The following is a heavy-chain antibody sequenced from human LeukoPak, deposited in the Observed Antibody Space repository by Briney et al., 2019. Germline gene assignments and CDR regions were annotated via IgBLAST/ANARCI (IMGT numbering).Heavy chain of an antibody. V-gene: IGHV3-23*01. CDR1: GFTFSSYA. CDR3: AKVSMATRGFDY. D-gene: IGHD5-12*01. Sequence: PGGSLRLSCAASGFTFSSYAMHWVRQAPGKGLEWVSAISGSGGSTYYADSVKGRFTISRDNSKNTLYLQMNSLRAEDTAVYYCAKVSMATRGFDYWGQGTLVTVSS. CDR2: ISGSGGST. J-gene: IGHJ4*02.